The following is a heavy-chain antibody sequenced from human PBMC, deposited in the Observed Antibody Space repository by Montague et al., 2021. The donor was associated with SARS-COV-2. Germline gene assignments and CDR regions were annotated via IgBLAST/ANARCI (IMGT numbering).Heavy chain of an antibody. CDR1: GFTFISYA. Sequence: SLRLSCAASGFTFISYAMSWVRQAPGKGLEWVSVIYSGVSSTYYXDSVKGRFTISRDNSKNTLYLQMNSLRAEDTAVYYCAKGGYSPLTIFGVVRSRYYFDYRGQGTLVTVSS. V-gene: IGHV3-23*03. CDR3: AKGGYSPLTIFGVVRSRYYFDY. CDR2: IYSGVSST. J-gene: IGHJ4*02. D-gene: IGHD3-3*01.